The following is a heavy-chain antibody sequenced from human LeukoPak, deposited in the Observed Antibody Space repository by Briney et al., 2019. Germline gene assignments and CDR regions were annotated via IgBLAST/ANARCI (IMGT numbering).Heavy chain of an antibody. V-gene: IGHV4-59*08. CDR1: GGSLRGYY. J-gene: IGHJ3*01. D-gene: IGHD1-14*01. CDR3: VRHEPAWRGAYDV. CDR2: IDKRGST. Sequence: SETLSLTCTVSGGSLRGYYWSWVRQSPGKGLEWIGYIDKRGSTTDHNPSLESRVTISQDTSKNQFSLKLSSVAAADTAVYYCVRHEPAWRGAYDVWGQGTLVTVSS.